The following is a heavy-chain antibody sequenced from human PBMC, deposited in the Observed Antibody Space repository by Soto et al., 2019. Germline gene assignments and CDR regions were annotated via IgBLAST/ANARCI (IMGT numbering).Heavy chain of an antibody. J-gene: IGHJ4*02. CDR1: AYTFTDYY. CDR3: ARGSSLGLEY. Sequence: QVQLVQSGAEVKKPGASVKVSCKASAYTFTDYYIHWVRQAPGQGLEWMGLINPSGGTTTYLQKLQGRVTMTRDTSTSTVYMDLSTLRSEDTAVYYCARGSSLGLEYWGQGTLVTVSS. CDR2: INPSGGTT. D-gene: IGHD7-27*01. V-gene: IGHV1-46*01.